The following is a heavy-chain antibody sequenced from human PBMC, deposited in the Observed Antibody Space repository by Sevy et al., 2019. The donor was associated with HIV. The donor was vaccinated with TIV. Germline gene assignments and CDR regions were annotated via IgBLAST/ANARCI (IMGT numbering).Heavy chain of an antibody. CDR1: GGSISSSSYY. V-gene: IGHV4-39*02. CDR3: ARDIWIVSGPGFSSGMDV. D-gene: IGHD2-15*01. J-gene: IGHJ6*02. Sequence: SETLSLTCTVSGGSISSSSYYWGWIRQPPGKGLEWIGSIYYSGSTYYNPSLKSRVTISVDTSKNQFSLKLSSVTAADTAVYYCARDIWIVSGPGFSSGMDVWGQGTTVTVSS. CDR2: IYYSGST.